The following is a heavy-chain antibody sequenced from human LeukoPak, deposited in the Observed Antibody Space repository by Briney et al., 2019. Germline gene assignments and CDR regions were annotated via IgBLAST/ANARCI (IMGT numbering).Heavy chain of an antibody. J-gene: IGHJ6*02. V-gene: IGHV1-69*13. CDR3: ARIGGGYSGYGYYYGMDV. Sequence: SVKVSCKASGYTFTGYYMHWVRQAPGQGLEWMGWIIPIFGTANYAQKFQGRVTITADESTSTAYMELSSLRSEDTAVYYCARIGGGYSGYGYYYGMDVWGQGTTVTVSS. CDR2: IIPIFGTA. CDR1: GYTFTGYY. D-gene: IGHD5-12*01.